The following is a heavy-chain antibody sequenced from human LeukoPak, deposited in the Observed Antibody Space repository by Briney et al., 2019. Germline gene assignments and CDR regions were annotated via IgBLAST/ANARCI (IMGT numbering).Heavy chain of an antibody. J-gene: IGHJ6*03. CDR2: INPNTGDT. D-gene: IGHD3-9*01. CDR1: GYTFTVYY. Sequence: ASVKVSFKASGYTFTVYYMHWVRQAPGQGLEWMGWINPNTGDTNYAQKFQGRVTMTRDTSISTAYMEVSRLRSDDTAVYYCARGDGIKRYFVWLLSDPGYYYYYYMDVWGKGTTVTISS. CDR3: ARGDGIKRYFVWLLSDPGYYYYYYMDV. V-gene: IGHV1-2*02.